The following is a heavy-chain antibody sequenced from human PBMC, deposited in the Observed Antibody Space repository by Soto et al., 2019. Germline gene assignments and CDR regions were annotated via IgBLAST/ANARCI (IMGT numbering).Heavy chain of an antibody. J-gene: IGHJ4*02. CDR1: GGTFSSYA. CDR2: IIPISDTT. D-gene: IGHD2-15*01. V-gene: IGHV1-69*13. Sequence: SVKVSCKASGGTFSSYAISWVRQAPGQGLEWMGGIIPISDTTNYAQKFQGRVTMTADASTSTAYMELSSLRSEDTAVYYCVTLTIRYCYYDNCREHHDYWGQGTRVTVSS. CDR3: VTLTIRYCYYDNCREHHDY.